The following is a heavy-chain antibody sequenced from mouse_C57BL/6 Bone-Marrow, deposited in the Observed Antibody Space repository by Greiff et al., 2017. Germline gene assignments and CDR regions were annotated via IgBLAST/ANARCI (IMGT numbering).Heavy chain of an antibody. V-gene: IGHV5-17*01. J-gene: IGHJ3*01. D-gene: IGHD2-1*01. CDR2: ISSGSSTI. CDR1: GFTFSDYG. Sequence: DVQLVESGGGLVKPGGSLKLSCAASGFTFSDYGMHWVRQAPEKGLEWVAYISSGSSTIYYADTVKGRFTISRDNAKNTLFLQMTSLRSEDTAMYYCARPRFYGNSWFAYWGQGTLVTVSA. CDR3: ARPRFYGNSWFAY.